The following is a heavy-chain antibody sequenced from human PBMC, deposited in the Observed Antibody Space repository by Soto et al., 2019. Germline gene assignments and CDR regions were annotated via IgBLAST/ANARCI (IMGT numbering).Heavy chain of an antibody. J-gene: IGHJ4*02. CDR3: ARVYSGYDVYYFDY. CDR1: GYTFTGYY. Sequence: ASVKVSCKASGYTFTGYYMHWVRQAPGQGLEWMGWINPNSGGTNYAQKFQGRVTMTRDTSISTAYMELSRLRSDDTAVYYCARVYSGYDVYYFDYCGQGTLVTVSS. D-gene: IGHD5-12*01. CDR2: INPNSGGT. V-gene: IGHV1-2*02.